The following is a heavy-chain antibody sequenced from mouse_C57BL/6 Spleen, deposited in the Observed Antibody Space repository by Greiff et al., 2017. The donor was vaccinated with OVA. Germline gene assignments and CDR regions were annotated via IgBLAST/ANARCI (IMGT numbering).Heavy chain of an antibody. V-gene: IGHV14-1*01. CDR3: TTEGLYYGYDGAWFAY. CDR1: GFNIQDYY. J-gene: IGHJ3*01. D-gene: IGHD2-2*01. Sequence: EVQLQESGAELVRPGASVKLSCTASGFNIQDYYMHWVKQRPEQGLEWIGRLDPEDGDTAYAPKFQGKATMTADTSSNTAYLQLSSLTSEDTAVYYCTTEGLYYGYDGAWFAYWGQGTLVTVSA. CDR2: LDPEDGDT.